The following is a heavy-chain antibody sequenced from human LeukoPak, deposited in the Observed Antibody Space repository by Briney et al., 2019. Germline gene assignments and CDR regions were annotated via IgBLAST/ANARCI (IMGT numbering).Heavy chain of an antibody. CDR3: AADQAPYYYYYGMDV. J-gene: IGHJ6*02. V-gene: IGHV4-4*07. CDR1: GGSISSYY. Sequence: SETLSLTCTVSGGSISSYYWSWIRQPAGKGLEWIGRIYTSGSTNYNPSLKSRVTMSVDTSKNQFSLKLSSVTAADTAVYYCAADQAPYYYYYGMDVWGQGTTVTVSS. CDR2: IYTSGST.